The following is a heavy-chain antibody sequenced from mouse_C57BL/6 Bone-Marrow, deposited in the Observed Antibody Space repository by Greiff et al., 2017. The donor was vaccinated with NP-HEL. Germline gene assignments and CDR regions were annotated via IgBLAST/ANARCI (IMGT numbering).Heavy chain of an antibody. V-gene: IGHV5-9-1*02. CDR2: ISSGGDYI. CDR3: TRDRGSSSYYFDY. Sequence: VESGEGLVKPGGSLKLSCAASGFTFSSYAMSWVRQTPEKRLEWVAYISSGGDYIYYADTVKGRFTISRDNARNTLYLQMSSLKSEDTAMYYCTRDRGSSSYYFDYWGQGTTLTVSS. D-gene: IGHD1-1*01. J-gene: IGHJ2*01. CDR1: GFTFSSYA.